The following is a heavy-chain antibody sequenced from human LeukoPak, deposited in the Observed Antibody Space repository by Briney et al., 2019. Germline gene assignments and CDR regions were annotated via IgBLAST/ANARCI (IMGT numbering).Heavy chain of an antibody. CDR1: GFTVSSNY. Sequence: PGGSLRLSCAASGFTVSSNYMSWVRQAPGKGLEWVSVIYSGGSTYYADSVKGRFTISRDNSKNTLYLHMNSLRAEDTAVYYCAREWPAKVGAHNDAFDIWGQGTMVTVSS. CDR2: IYSGGST. V-gene: IGHV3-66*02. D-gene: IGHD1-26*01. J-gene: IGHJ3*02. CDR3: AREWPAKVGAHNDAFDI.